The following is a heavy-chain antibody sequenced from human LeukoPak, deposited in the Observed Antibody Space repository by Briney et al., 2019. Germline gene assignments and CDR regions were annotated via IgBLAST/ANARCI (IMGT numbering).Heavy chain of an antibody. Sequence: SETLSLTCTVSGGSISSGSYYWSWIRQPAGKGLEWIGRIYTSGSTNYNPSLKSRVTISVDTSKNQFSLKLSSVTAVDTAVYYCARDLGITDAFEIWGQGTMVTVSS. CDR3: ARDLGITDAFEI. CDR1: GGSISSGSYY. D-gene: IGHD3-16*01. V-gene: IGHV4-61*02. J-gene: IGHJ3*02. CDR2: IYTSGST.